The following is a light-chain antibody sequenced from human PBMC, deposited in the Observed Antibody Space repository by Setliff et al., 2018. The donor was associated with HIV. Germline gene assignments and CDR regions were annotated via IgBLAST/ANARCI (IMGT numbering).Light chain of an antibody. V-gene: IGLV2-14*03. CDR3: CSFTNGGSYV. Sequence: QSALTQPAAVSGSPGQTITISCSGTDRDIGNNNHVSWYQQHPGKAPRLVISDVSNRPSGVSDRFSGSKSGNTASLTISKLQPEDEGDYFCCSFTNGGSYVFGRGTKVTVL. CDR1: DRDIGNNNH. CDR2: DVS. J-gene: IGLJ1*01.